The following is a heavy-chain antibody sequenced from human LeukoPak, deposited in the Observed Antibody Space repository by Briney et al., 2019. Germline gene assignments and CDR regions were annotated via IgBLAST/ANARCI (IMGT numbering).Heavy chain of an antibody. CDR3: ATGIAVAGTVRGVFDY. CDR1: GYTFTSYG. V-gene: IGHV1-18*01. J-gene: IGHJ4*02. CDR2: ISAYNGNT. D-gene: IGHD6-19*01. Sequence: ASVKVSCKASGYTFTSYGISWVRQAPGQGLEWMGWISAYNGNTNYAQKLQGRVTMTTDTSTSTAYMEMRSLRSDDTAVYYCATGIAVAGTVRGVFDYWGQGTLVTVSS.